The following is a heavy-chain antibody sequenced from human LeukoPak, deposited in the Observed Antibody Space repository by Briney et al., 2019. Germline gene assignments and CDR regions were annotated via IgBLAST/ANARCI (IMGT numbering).Heavy chain of an antibody. V-gene: IGHV4-61*02. J-gene: IGHJ3*02. CDR2: IYTSGST. Sequence: PSQTLSLTCTVSGGSISSGSYHWSWIRQPAGKGLEWIGRIYTSGSTNYNPSLKSRVTISVDTSKNLFSLKLSSVTAADTAMHYCARERGYSYGLDGFDIWGQATMVTVSS. D-gene: IGHD5-18*01. CDR3: ARERGYSYGLDGFDI. CDR1: GGSISSGSYH.